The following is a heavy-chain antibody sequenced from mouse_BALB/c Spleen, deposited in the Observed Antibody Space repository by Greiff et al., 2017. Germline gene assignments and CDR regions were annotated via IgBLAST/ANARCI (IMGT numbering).Heavy chain of an antibody. J-gene: IGHJ3*01. CDR2: INPSNGGT. CDR1: GYTFTSYY. CDR3: TRWGFAY. Sequence: VKLQESGAELVKPGASVKLSCKASGYTFTSYYMYWVKQRPGQGLEWIGEINPSNGGTNFNEKFKSKATLTVDKSSSTAYMQLSSLTSEDSAVYYCTRWGFAYWGQGTLVTVSA. V-gene: IGHV1S81*02.